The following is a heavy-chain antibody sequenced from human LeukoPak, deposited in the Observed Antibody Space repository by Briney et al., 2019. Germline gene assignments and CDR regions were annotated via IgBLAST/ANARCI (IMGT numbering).Heavy chain of an antibody. J-gene: IGHJ4*02. Sequence: SVKVSCKASGYAFIDYAINWVRQAPGQGLEWMGGIIPIFGTANYAQKFQGRVTITADESTSTAYMELSSLRSKDTAVYYCARTDYGGNSEDFDYWGQGTLVTVSS. CDR3: ARTDYGGNSEDFDY. V-gene: IGHV1-69*13. CDR2: IIPIFGTA. CDR1: GYAFIDYA. D-gene: IGHD4-23*01.